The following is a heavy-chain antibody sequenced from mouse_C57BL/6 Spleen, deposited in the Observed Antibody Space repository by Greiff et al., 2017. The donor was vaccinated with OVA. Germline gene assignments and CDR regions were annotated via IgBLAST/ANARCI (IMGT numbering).Heavy chain of an antibody. D-gene: IGHD1-1*01. CDR3: ARIITTEWYFDV. J-gene: IGHJ1*03. V-gene: IGHV1-22*01. CDR2: INPNNGGT. Sequence: VQLQQSGPELVKPGASVKMSCKASGYTFTDYNMHWVKQSHGKSLEWIGYINPNNGGTSYNQKFKGKATLTVNKSPSTAYMELRSLTSEDSAVYDCARIITTEWYFDVWGTGTTVTVSS. CDR1: GYTFTDYN.